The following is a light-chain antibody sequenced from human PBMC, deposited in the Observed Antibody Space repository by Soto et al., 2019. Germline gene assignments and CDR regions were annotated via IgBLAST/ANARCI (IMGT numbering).Light chain of an antibody. CDR2: AAS. Sequence: AIRMTQSPSSISAFTGDRVTITCRTSRPISTYLAWYQQKPGKTPTLLMYAASTLQSGVPSRFSGSGSVTDFTLTISCLQSEDFATYYCQQYYTYPLAFGQGTNIEIK. CDR3: QQYYTYPLA. J-gene: IGKJ1*01. V-gene: IGKV1-8*01. CDR1: RPISTY.